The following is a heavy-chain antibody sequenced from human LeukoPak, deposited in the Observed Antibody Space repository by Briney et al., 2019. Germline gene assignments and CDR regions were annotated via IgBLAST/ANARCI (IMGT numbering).Heavy chain of an antibody. CDR2: IYYTGST. CDR3: TSQRGFSGYDPLLF. Sequence: SETLSLTCTVSGGSISSSDYYWGWIRPPPGKGLGWIGSIYYTGSTYYNPSLKSRVSISVDTSKNQFSVTLSSVTAADTAVYFCTSQRGFSGYDPLLFWGQGTLVTVSS. D-gene: IGHD5-12*01. J-gene: IGHJ4*02. V-gene: IGHV4-39*01. CDR1: GGSISSSDYY.